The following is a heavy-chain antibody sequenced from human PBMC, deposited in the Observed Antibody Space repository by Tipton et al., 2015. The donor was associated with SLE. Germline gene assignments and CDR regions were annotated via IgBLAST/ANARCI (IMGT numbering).Heavy chain of an antibody. Sequence: TLSLTCAFSGGSISGNYWWSWVRQPPGKGLEWIGEIYESGSTKYNPSVKSRVTISVDTSKNQFSLKLSSVTAADTAVYYCARNPTSYCSGGSCYSPWFDPWGQGTLVTVSS. V-gene: IGHV4-4*02. CDR3: ARNPTSYCSGGSCYSPWFDP. J-gene: IGHJ5*02. D-gene: IGHD2-15*01. CDR1: GGSISGNYW. CDR2: IYESGST.